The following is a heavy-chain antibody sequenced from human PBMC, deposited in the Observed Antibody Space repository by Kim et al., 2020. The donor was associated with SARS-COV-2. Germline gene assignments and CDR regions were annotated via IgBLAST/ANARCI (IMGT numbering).Heavy chain of an antibody. V-gene: IGHV3-21*01. CDR1: GFTFRSYT. CDR2: ITGSGSSM. J-gene: IGHJ4*02. CDR3: ARDRGYSYGYFDF. Sequence: GESLRLSCAASGFTFRSYTMNWVRQAPGKGLEWVSSITGSGSSMYYADSVKGRFTISRDNADNYLSLQMNSLTAEDTAVYFCARDRGYSYGYFDFWGQG. D-gene: IGHD5-18*01.